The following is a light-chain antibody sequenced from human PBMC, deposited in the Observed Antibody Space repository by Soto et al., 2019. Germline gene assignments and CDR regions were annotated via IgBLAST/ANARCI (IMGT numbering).Light chain of an antibody. Sequence: DIQMTQSPSTLSASVGDRVTITCRASQSISIWLAWYQQKPGKAPKILIYKAASLESGVPSRFSGSGSGTEFTLTISSLQPDDIATYYCQQYSTYTPRTFGQGTKVDIK. V-gene: IGKV1-5*03. CDR1: QSISIW. CDR2: KAA. CDR3: QQYSTYTPRT. J-gene: IGKJ1*01.